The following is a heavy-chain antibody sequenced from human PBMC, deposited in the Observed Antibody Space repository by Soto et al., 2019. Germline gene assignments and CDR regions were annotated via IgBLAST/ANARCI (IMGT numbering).Heavy chain of an antibody. CDR1: GGSISSSTW. V-gene: IGHV4-4*02. D-gene: IGHD3-3*01. Sequence: SETLSLTCAVSGGSISSSTWWSWVRQPPGKGLEWIGEIYHSGSTNYNPSLKSRVTISVDKSKNQFSLKLSSVTAADTAVYYCARGGRYDFWSGYLDYWGQGTLVTVS. J-gene: IGHJ4*02. CDR2: IYHSGST. CDR3: ARGGRYDFWSGYLDY.